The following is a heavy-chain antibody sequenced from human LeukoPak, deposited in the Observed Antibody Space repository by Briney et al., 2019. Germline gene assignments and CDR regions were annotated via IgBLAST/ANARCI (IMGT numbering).Heavy chain of an antibody. D-gene: IGHD5-18*01. CDR2: INTDGSST. J-gene: IGHJ4*02. CDR3: ARDLRAGSYGSD. Sequence: GGSLRLSCAASGFTFSSYWMHWVRQAPGKGLVWVSRINTDGSSTSYADSVKGRFTISRDNAKNTLYLQMNSLRAEDTAMYYCARDLRAGSYGSDWGQGTLVTVSS. CDR1: GFTFSSYW. V-gene: IGHV3-74*01.